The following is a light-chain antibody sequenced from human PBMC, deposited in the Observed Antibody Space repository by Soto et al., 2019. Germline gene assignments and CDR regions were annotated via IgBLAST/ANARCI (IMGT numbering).Light chain of an antibody. CDR1: DTDIGGYNY. CDR2: EVF. J-gene: IGLJ2*01. Sequence: QSALTQPASVSGSPGQSITVSCTGTDTDIGGYNYVSWYQQHPGQAPKLLIYEVFKRPSEIPARFSASKSGNTASLIVSGLQPEDEAEYFCSSFADGFNVVFGGGTQLTVL. CDR3: SSFADGFNVV. V-gene: IGLV2-8*01.